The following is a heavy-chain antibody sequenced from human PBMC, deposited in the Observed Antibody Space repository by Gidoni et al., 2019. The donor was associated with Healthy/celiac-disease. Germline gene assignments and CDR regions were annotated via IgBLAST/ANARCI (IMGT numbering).Heavy chain of an antibody. Sequence: QVQLVQPGSGVKTRGASAQAPCKVSGGTLTDFSMHWVRQAPGKGLVWMGGFDPEDGETIYAQTFQGRVTMTEDTSTDTAYMELSSLRSEDTAVYYCATLWFGEPNWFDPWGQGTLVTVSS. CDR3: ATLWFGEPNWFDP. CDR1: GGTLTDFS. CDR2: FDPEDGET. J-gene: IGHJ5*02. V-gene: IGHV1-24*01. D-gene: IGHD3-10*01.